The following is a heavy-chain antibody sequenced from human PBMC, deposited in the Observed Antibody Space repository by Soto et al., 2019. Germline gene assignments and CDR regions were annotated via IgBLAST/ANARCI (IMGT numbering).Heavy chain of an antibody. CDR3: AREDWYRFDP. V-gene: IGHV3-15*07. CDR2: LKSKSDGGTT. D-gene: IGHD3-9*01. CDR1: GFTFSNAW. Sequence: GGSLRLSCAASGFTFSNAWMNWVRQAPGKGLEWVGRLKSKSDGGTTDYAAPVKGRFTISRDNARNSLYLQMNSLRAEDTAVYYCAREDWYRFDPWGQGTLVTVSS. J-gene: IGHJ5*02.